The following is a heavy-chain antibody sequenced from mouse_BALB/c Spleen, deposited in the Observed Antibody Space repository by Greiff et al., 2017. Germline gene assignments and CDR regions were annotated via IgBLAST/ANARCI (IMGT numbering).Heavy chain of an antibody. D-gene: IGHD2-1*01. CDR3: AREGYGNSFDY. Sequence: EVQLVESGGGLVKPGGSLKLSCAASGFTFSDYNMYWVRRTPEKRLGWVATISDGGSYTYYPDSVKGRFTISRDNAKNNLYLQMSSLKSEDTAMYYCAREGYGNSFDYWGQGTTLTVSS. CDR2: ISDGGSYT. CDR1: GFTFSDYN. J-gene: IGHJ2*01. V-gene: IGHV5-4*02.